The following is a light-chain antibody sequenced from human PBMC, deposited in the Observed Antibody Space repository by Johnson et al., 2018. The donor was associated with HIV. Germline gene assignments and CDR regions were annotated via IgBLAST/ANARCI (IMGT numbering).Light chain of an antibody. CDR1: SSNIGNNY. CDR2: DNN. V-gene: IGLV1-51*01. CDR3: GTWACSLSAGGKV. J-gene: IGLJ1*01. Sequence: QSVLTQPPSVSAAPGQKVTISCSGSSSNIGNNYVSWYQQLPGTVPNLLIYDNNTRPSGIPDRFSGSKSGSSATLGITGLQTGDAADYYCGTWACSLSAGGKVCGTGPKGTVL.